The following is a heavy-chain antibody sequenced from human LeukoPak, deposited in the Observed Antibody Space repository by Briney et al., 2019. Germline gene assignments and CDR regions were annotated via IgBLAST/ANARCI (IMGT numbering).Heavy chain of an antibody. CDR2: INAGNGNT. Sequence: ASVKVSCKASGYTFTSSDINWVRQAPGQRLEWMGWINAGNGNTKYSQKFQDRVTITRDTSASTAYMEVSSLRSEDMAVYYCARGGYDFWSGSPHDYWGQGTLVTVSS. CDR1: GYTFTSSD. CDR3: ARGGYDFWSGSPHDY. J-gene: IGHJ4*02. D-gene: IGHD3-3*01. V-gene: IGHV1-3*01.